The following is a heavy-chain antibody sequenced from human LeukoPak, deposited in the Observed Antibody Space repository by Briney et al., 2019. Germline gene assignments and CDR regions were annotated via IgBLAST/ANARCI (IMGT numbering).Heavy chain of an antibody. CDR1: GFTFITYG. Sequence: EGSLRLSCAASGFTFITYGMHWVRQAPGKGLEWVAVIWNDGSQKYYADSVKGRFTISKDNSRNTLNLQMDSLRAEDTAVYYCARWGSGGLTLDYWGQGTLVTVSS. V-gene: IGHV3-33*01. J-gene: IGHJ4*02. CDR3: ARWGSGGLTLDY. CDR2: IWNDGSQK. D-gene: IGHD3-10*01.